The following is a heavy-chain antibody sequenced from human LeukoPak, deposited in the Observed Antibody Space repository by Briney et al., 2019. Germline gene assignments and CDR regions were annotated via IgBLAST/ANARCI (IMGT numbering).Heavy chain of an antibody. CDR1: GFTFSSYW. CDR3: ARGGSRYSSSSDFDY. CDR2: IKQDGSEK. V-gene: IGHV3-7*01. D-gene: IGHD6-6*01. Sequence: QPGGSLRLSCAASGFTFSSYWMSWVRQAPGKGLEWVANIKQDGSEKYYVDSVKGRFTISRDNAKNSLYLQMNCLRAEDTAVYYCARGGSRYSSSSDFDYWGQGTLVTVSS. J-gene: IGHJ4*02.